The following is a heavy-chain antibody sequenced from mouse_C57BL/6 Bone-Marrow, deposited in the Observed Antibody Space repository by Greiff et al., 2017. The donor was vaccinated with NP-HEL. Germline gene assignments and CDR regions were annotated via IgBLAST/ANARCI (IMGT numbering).Heavy chain of an antibody. Sequence: QVHVKQSGAELVKPGASVKISCKASGYDFSNYWMNWVKQRPGKGLEWIGQIYPGDGDTNYNGKFKDKATLTADKSSSTAYMQLSRLNSEDTAVYVCAGGAYWGQGTLVTVSA. V-gene: IGHV1-80*01. CDR1: GYDFSNYW. CDR3: AGGAY. CDR2: IYPGDGDT. J-gene: IGHJ3*01.